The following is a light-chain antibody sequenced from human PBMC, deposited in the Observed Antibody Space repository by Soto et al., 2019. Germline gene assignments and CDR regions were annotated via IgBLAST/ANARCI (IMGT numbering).Light chain of an antibody. J-gene: IGKJ1*01. Sequence: EIVLTQSPGTLSLSPGERATLSCRASQSVSSSFLAWYQQKPGQAPRLLIYGASSRATGIPDRFSGSGSGTDFTLTISXLEPEDFALYYCQQYASSRTFGQGTKVDIK. CDR2: GAS. V-gene: IGKV3-20*01. CDR1: QSVSSSF. CDR3: QQYASSRT.